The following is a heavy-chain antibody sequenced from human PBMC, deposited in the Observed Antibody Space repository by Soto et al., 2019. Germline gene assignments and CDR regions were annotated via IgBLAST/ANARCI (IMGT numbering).Heavy chain of an antibody. Sequence: QVQLQESGPGLVKPSETLSLTCDVSGGSISNYYWAWMRQPPGKGLEWIGYIYYIGTTNYTPSLDSRVSMAVDTPKNQFYLQLTSVTAADTAVYYCARVGIDSWWYFDLWGRGTLVTVSA. CDR1: GGSISNYY. CDR2: IYYIGTT. D-gene: IGHD6-6*01. J-gene: IGHJ2*01. V-gene: IGHV4-59*01. CDR3: ARVGIDSWWYFDL.